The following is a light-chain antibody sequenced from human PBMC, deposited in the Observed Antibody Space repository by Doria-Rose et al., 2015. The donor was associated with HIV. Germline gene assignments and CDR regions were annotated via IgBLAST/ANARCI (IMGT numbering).Light chain of an antibody. CDR1: GSNIGSNS. J-gene: IGLJ3*02. V-gene: IGLV1-51*01. CDR3: GTWDSSLSAWV. CDR2: ENS. Sequence: PSVSAAPGRKVTISCSGSGSNIGSNSVSWYQHLPGTAPEVLIYENSRRPSGIPERFSGSKSGTSATLGVTRLQTGDEADYYCGTWDSSLSAWVFGGGTKLTVL.